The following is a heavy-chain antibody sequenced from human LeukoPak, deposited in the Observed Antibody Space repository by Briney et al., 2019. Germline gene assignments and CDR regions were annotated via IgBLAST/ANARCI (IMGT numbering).Heavy chain of an antibody. D-gene: IGHD6-6*01. CDR3: AKDVTYSSSLNYYYYYMDV. CDR1: GFTVSSNY. CDR2: ISGGGGHT. V-gene: IGHV3-23*01. J-gene: IGHJ6*03. Sequence: GGSLRLSCAASGFTVSSNYMSWVRQAPGKGLEWVSAISGGGGHTYYADSMMGRFTISRDNSKNTLYLQMSSLRAVDTAVYYCAKDVTYSSSLNYYYYYMDVWGKGTTVTVSS.